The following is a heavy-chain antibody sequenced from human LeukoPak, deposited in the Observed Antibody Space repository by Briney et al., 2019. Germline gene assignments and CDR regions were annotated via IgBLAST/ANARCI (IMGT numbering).Heavy chain of an antibody. Sequence: GGSLRLSCAASGFTFSSYNMNWVRQAPGKGLEWVSYISSSSSVIYYADSVKGRFTISRDNAKNSLYLQMNSLRAEDTAVYYCARGYSYGASGFDYWGQGTLVTVSS. CDR2: ISSSSSVI. D-gene: IGHD5-18*01. V-gene: IGHV3-48*01. CDR3: ARGYSYGASGFDY. CDR1: GFTFSSYN. J-gene: IGHJ4*02.